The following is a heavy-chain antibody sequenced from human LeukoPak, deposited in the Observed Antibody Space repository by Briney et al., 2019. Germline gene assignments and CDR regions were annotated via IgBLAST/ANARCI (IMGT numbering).Heavy chain of an antibody. V-gene: IGHV3-43*02. D-gene: IGHD5-18*01. CDR3: AKDIYSYGYGGFDY. J-gene: IGHJ4*02. CDR2: ISGDGGST. Sequence: PGGSLRLSCAASGFTFDDYALHWVRQAPGKGLEWVSLISGDGGSTYYADSVKGRFTISRDNSKNSLYLQMNSLRTEDTALYYCAKDIYSYGYGGFDYWGQGTLVTVSS. CDR1: GFTFDDYA.